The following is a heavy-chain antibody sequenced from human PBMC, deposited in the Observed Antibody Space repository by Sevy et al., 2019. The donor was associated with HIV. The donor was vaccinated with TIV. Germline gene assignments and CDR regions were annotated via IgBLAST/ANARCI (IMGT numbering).Heavy chain of an antibody. D-gene: IGHD6-6*01. J-gene: IGHJ4*02. CDR1: GYTFTSYD. CDR2: MNPNSGNT. Sequence: ASVNVSCKASGYTFTSYDINWVRQATGQGLEWMGWMNPNSGNTGYAQKFQGRVTMTRNTSISTAYMELSSLRSEDTAVYYCARGIRIAAHQPTNYWGQGTLVTVSS. V-gene: IGHV1-8*01. CDR3: ARGIRIAAHQPTNY.